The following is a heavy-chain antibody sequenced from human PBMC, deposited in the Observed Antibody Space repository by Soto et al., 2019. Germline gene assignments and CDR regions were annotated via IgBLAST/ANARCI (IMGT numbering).Heavy chain of an antibody. CDR3: ARSACSDYYYLDV. J-gene: IGHJ6*03. CDR2: IYHSGST. D-gene: IGHD3-10*02. Sequence: QVQLQESGPGLVKPSGTLSLTCAVSSGSISSSNWWSWVRQPPGKGLEWIGGIYHSGSTNYNPSLKNRVTISVDEPTNQSALKLGSVTAGDTAVYYSARSACSDYYYLDVWGKGTTVTVSS. CDR1: SGSISSSNW. V-gene: IGHV4-4*02.